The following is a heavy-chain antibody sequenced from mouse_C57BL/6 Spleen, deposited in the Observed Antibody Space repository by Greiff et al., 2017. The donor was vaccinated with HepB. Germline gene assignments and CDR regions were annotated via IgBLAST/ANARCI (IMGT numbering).Heavy chain of an antibody. Sequence: EVQLVESGGDLVKPGGSLKLSCAASGFTFSSYGMSWVRQTPDKRLEWVATISSGGSYTYYPDSVKGRFTISRDNAKNTPYLQMSSRKSEDTAMYYCSRQGNYGYVYYFDYWGQGTTLTVSS. V-gene: IGHV5-6*01. D-gene: IGHD2-2*01. J-gene: IGHJ2*01. CDR1: GFTFSSYG. CDR3: SRQGNYGYVYYFDY. CDR2: ISSGGSYT.